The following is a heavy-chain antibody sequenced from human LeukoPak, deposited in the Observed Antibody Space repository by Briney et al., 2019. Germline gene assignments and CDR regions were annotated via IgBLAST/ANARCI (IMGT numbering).Heavy chain of an antibody. CDR3: ARDSDTAMVSGYYYYYMDV. D-gene: IGHD5-18*01. J-gene: IGHJ6*03. Sequence: SETLSLTCTVSGGSISSSSYYWGWIRQPPGKGLEWIGEINHSGSTNYNPSLKSRVTISVDTSKNQFSLKLSSVTAADTAVYYCARDSDTAMVSGYYYYYMDVWGKGTTVTVSS. CDR1: GGSISSSSYY. CDR2: INHSGST. V-gene: IGHV4-39*07.